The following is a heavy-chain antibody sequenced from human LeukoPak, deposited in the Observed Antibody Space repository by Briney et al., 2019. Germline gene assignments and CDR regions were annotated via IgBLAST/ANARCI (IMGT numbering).Heavy chain of an antibody. CDR1: GFTVSTNY. J-gene: IGHJ5*02. CDR2: ISPYGGST. Sequence: GGSLRLSCAASGFTVSTNYMHWVRQAPGKGLEYVSSISPYGGSTYYANSVKGRFTISRDNSKNTLHLQMGSLRAEDTAVYYCARTRDDYDSGSYLGWFDPWGQGTRVTVSS. V-gene: IGHV3-64*01. CDR3: ARTRDDYDSGSYLGWFDP. D-gene: IGHD3-10*01.